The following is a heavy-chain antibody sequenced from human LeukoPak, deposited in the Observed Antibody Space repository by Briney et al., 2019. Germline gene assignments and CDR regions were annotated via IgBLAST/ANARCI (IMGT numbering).Heavy chain of an antibody. D-gene: IGHD3-10*01. CDR2: ICHGGGT. CDR3: ARGYYGSALGGWFDP. CDR1: GGSSSSRHW. J-gene: IGHJ5*02. Sequence: SRTLSLTWEVKGGSSSSRHWWRCVRRPPGKGLEWIGEICHGGGTNYNLSLKSRVTISVDKSKNQFSLKLSSVTAADTAVYYCARGYYGSALGGWFDPWGQGTLVTVSS. V-gene: IGHV4-4*02.